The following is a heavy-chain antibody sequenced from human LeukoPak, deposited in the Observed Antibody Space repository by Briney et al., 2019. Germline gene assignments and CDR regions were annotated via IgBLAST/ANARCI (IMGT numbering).Heavy chain of an antibody. CDR2: ISDDETYK. CDR3: TRGMLRQPPDY. Sequence: GRSLRHSCGASGFTFNSYSIHWVRQAPANGREWMTAISDDETYKFYADSVKGRFTISRDNSKNTLYLQMNSLRVEDTAIYYCTRGMLRQPPDYWGQGMLVTVSS. CDR1: GFTFNSYS. D-gene: IGHD3-10*02. V-gene: IGHV3-30-3*01. J-gene: IGHJ4*02.